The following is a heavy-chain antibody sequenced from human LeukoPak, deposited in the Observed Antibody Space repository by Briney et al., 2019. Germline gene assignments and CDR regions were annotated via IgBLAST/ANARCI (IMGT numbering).Heavy chain of an antibody. CDR2: IFYSGIT. CDR1: GDSISNSY. CDR3: ARDRSADRGFGY. J-gene: IGHJ4*02. Sequence: PSETLSLTCTVSGDSISNSYWSWIRQPPGKRLEWIGYIFYSGITNYNPSLKSRVTMSVDTSRNQFSLKLKSVTAADTAVYYCARDRSADRGFGYWGQGTLVNVSS. V-gene: IGHV4-59*01.